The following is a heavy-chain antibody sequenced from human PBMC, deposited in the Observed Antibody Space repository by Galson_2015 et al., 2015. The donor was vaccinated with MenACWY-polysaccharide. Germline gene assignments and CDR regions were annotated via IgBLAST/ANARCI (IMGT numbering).Heavy chain of an antibody. J-gene: IGHJ4*02. CDR2: ISSSGSTI. Sequence: SLRLSCAASGFTFSDYYMSWIRQAPGKGLEWVSYISSSGSTIYYADSVKGRFTISRDNAKNPLYLQMNSLRADDTAVYYCARDPGSFTSSYDYWGQGTLVTVSS. D-gene: IGHD2-2*01. CDR1: GFTFSDYY. CDR3: ARDPGSFTSSYDY. V-gene: IGHV3-11*01.